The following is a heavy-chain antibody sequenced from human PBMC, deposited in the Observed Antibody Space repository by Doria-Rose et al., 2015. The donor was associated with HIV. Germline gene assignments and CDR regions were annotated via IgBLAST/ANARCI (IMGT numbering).Heavy chain of an antibody. CDR3: ATGVTLDY. D-gene: IGHD3-10*01. J-gene: IGHJ4*02. V-gene: IGHV3-21*01. CDR1: GFTFSSHR. CDR2: ISSTSAYM. Sequence: VQLVQSGGGLVRPGGSLRLSCATSGFTFSSHRINWVRQAPGKRLEWVSSISSTSAYMNYADSVRGRFTISRDNARNSLYLQMDSLRAEDTAIYYCATGVTLDYWGQGTLVTVSS.